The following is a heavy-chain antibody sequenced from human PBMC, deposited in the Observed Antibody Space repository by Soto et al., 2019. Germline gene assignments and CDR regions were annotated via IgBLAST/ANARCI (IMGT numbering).Heavy chain of an antibody. CDR2: IYYSGST. CDR1: GGSISSYY. J-gene: IGHJ6*03. V-gene: IGHV4-59*08. Sequence: SETLSLTCTVSGGSISSYYWRWIRQPPGKGLEWIGYIYYSGSTNYNPSLKSRVTISVDTSTNQFSLKLSSVTAADTAVYYCASLRNYDYYYYYYMDVWGKGATVSVCS. CDR3: ASLRNYDYYYYYYMDV. D-gene: IGHD4-4*01.